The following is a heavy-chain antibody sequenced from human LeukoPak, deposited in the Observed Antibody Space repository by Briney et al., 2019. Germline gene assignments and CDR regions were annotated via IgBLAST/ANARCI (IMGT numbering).Heavy chain of an antibody. V-gene: IGHV4-59*08. CDR3: ARLSAMVNGAFDI. Sequence: PSETLSLTCTVSGGSISSYYCSWIRQPPGKGLEGIGYIYYSGGTNYNPSLKSRVTISVDTSKNQFSLKLSSVTAADTAVYYCARLSAMVNGAFDIWGQGTMVTVSS. J-gene: IGHJ3*02. CDR1: GGSISSYY. D-gene: IGHD5-18*01. CDR2: IYYSGGT.